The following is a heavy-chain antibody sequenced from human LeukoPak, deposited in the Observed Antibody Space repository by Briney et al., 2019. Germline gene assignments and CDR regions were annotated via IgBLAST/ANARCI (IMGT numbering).Heavy chain of an antibody. V-gene: IGHV3-7*01. CDR2: MNEYGSEI. D-gene: IGHD2-2*01. CDR1: RFTFSGFS. CDR3: ARPRGCGSSRCNNFDY. J-gene: IGHJ4*02. Sequence: GGSLRFSCAVSRFTFSGFSMSWVRQAPGKGLEWVAKMNEYGSEIFYVDSVKGRFTISRDNAKNSLYLQMNRLRAEDTAVYYCARPRGCGSSRCNNFDYWGQGTLVTVSS.